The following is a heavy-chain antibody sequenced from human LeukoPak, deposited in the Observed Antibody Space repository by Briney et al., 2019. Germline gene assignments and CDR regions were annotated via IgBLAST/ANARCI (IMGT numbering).Heavy chain of an antibody. CDR1: GFTFSSYA. J-gene: IGHJ4*02. CDR3: AKDPNVDRYGGKGYYFDY. D-gene: IGHD4-23*01. V-gene: IGHV3-23*01. CDR2: ISGSGGST. Sequence: GGSLRLSCAASGFTFSSYAMSWVRQAPGKGLEWVSAISGSGGSTYYADSVKGRFTISRDNSKNTLYLQMNSLRAEDTAVYYCAKDPNVDRYGGKGYYFDYWGQGTLVTVSS.